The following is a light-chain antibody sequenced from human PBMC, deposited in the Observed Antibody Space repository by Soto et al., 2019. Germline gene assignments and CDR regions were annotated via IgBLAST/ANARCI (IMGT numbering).Light chain of an antibody. CDR2: GAS. V-gene: IGKV3-15*01. Sequence: EIVMTQSPATLSVSPGERATLSCRASQSVSSNLAWYQQKPGQAPRLLIYGASTRATGIPARFSGSGSGTEFTLTISSLQPEDFATYFCQQSYSLPWTFGQGTKVDIK. CDR1: QSVSSN. J-gene: IGKJ1*01. CDR3: QQSYSLPWT.